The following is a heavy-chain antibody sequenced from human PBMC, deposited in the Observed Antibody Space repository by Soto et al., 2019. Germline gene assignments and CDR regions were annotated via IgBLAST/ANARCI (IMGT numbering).Heavy chain of an antibody. CDR3: ARDMREYSSSRWFDP. CDR1: GYTFTSYG. J-gene: IGHJ5*02. D-gene: IGHD6-6*01. CDR2: ISAYNGNT. V-gene: IGHV1-18*01. Sequence: ASVKVSCKASGYTFTSYGISWVRQAPGQGLEWMGWISAYNGNTNYAQKLQGRVTMTTDTSTSTAYMELRSLRSDDTAVYYCARDMREYSSSRWFDPWGQGTLVTVSS.